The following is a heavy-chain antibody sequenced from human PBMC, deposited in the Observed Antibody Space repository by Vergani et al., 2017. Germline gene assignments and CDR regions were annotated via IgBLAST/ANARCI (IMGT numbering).Heavy chain of an antibody. J-gene: IGHJ6*02. CDR3: ARQLKPYSSSWYPNYGMDV. D-gene: IGHD6-13*01. Sequence: QVQLQESGPGLVKPSETLYLTCTVSGGSISSYYWSRIPPPPGNGRGWIGYIYYSGSSNDHPTLKSRVTISVDTSKNQCSLKLSSVTAAVTAVYYCARQLKPYSSSWYPNYGMDVGGQGTTVTVSS. CDR1: GGSISSYY. CDR2: IYYSGSS. V-gene: IGHV4-59*08.